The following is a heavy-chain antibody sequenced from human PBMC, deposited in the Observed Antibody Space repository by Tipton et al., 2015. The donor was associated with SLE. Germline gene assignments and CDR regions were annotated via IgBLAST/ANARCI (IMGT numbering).Heavy chain of an antibody. CDR2: IYYTGYT. V-gene: IGHV4-59*11. CDR3: AREGRLIFYEYQSPSWFDA. Sequence: TLSLTCSVSGGSITSHYWTWIRQPPGKALEWIGYIYYTGYTNYNPSLKSRVTMSVDKSKNQFSLRLNSVTAADTAVYYCAREGRLIFYEYQSPSWFDAWGQGTLVTVSS. D-gene: IGHD2-2*01. J-gene: IGHJ5*02. CDR1: GGSITSHY.